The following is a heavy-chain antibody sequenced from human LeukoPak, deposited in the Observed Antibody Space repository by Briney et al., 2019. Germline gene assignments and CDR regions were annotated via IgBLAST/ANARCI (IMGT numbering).Heavy chain of an antibody. CDR2: INWSGGST. D-gene: IGHD2-8*02. CDR3: ARVPMTSPFYCAS. CDR1: GFAFDEHS. V-gene: IGHV3-20*04. Sequence: GGSLRLSCTASGFAFDEHSMSWVRQVPGKGLEWVSGINWSGGSTGYADPLRGRFTISRDNAKNSLYLQMDSLRAEDTALYYCARVPMTSPFYCASWVQGTLVTVPS. J-gene: IGHJ5*01.